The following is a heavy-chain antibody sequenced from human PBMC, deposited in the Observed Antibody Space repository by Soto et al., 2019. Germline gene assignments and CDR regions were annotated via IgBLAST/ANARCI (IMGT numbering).Heavy chain of an antibody. D-gene: IGHD6-6*01. CDR1: GYTFINYY. V-gene: IGHV1-46*03. CDR2: INPNGGST. Sequence: QVQLVQSGAEVKKPGASVKVSCKASGYTFINYYIHWVRQAPGQGLEWMGVINPNGGSTVYAQKFQGRVTLTRDTSTSTVYVELSSLRSDDTAVYFCVRAPAARQRDYSYHYYLHIWGKGTTVTVSS. CDR3: VRAPAARQRDYSYHYYLHI. J-gene: IGHJ6*03.